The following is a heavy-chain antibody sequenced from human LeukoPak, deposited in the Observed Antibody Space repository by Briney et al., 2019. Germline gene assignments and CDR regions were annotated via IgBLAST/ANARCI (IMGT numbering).Heavy chain of an antibody. J-gene: IGHJ5*02. CDR2: IIPIFGTA. V-gene: IGHV1-69*01. CDR3: ARAPYDILTGYSLNWFDP. Sequence: SVKVSCKASGGTFSSYAISWVRQAPGQGLEWMGGIIPIFGTANYAQKFQGRVTITADESTSTAYMELSSLTSANTAVYFCARAPYDILTGYSLNWFDPWGQGTLVTVSS. D-gene: IGHD3-9*01. CDR1: GGTFSSYA.